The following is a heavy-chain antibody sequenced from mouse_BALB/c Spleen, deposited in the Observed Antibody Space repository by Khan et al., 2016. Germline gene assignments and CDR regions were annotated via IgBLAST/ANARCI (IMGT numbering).Heavy chain of an antibody. V-gene: IGHV1S82*01. CDR3: TTSVYGNQPYYAMDY. D-gene: IGHD2-1*01. J-gene: IGHJ4*01. Sequence: QVQLQQSGTELVRPGASVKLSCKASGYSFTRYWMNWVKQRPGQGLEWIDMIHPSDSESRLNQKFKDKATLTVDHSSSIAYMQLSSPTSEASAVYYYTTSVYGNQPYYAMDYWGQGTSVTVSS. CDR1: GYSFTRYW. CDR2: IHPSDSES.